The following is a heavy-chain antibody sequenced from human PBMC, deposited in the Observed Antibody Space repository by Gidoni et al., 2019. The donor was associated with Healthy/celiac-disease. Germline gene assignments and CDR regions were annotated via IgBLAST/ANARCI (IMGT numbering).Heavy chain of an antibody. CDR3: ARGSDIVATITLPGYYYYGMDV. D-gene: IGHD5-12*01. CDR1: GGSFSGYY. V-gene: IGHV4-34*01. J-gene: IGHJ6*02. CDR2: INHSGST. Sequence: QVQLQQWGAGLLKPSETLSLTCAVYGGSFSGYYWSWIRQPPGKGLEWIGEINHSGSTNYNPSLKSRVTISVDTSKNQFSLKLSSVTAADTAVYYCARGSDIVATITLPGYYYYGMDVWGQGTTVTVSS.